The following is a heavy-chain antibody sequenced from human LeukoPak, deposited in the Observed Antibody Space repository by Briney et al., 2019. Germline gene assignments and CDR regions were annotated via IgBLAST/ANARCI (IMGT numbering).Heavy chain of an antibody. CDR2: ISWTSGSI. Sequence: GGSLRLSCAASGFPFDDYAMHWVRQAPGKGLEWVSGISWTSGSIDYADSVKGRFTISRDNAKNSQYLQMNSLRAEDTALYYCAKGAYSSSWYPPFDYWGQGILVTVSS. J-gene: IGHJ4*02. CDR3: AKGAYSSSWYPPFDY. CDR1: GFPFDDYA. D-gene: IGHD6-13*01. V-gene: IGHV3-9*01.